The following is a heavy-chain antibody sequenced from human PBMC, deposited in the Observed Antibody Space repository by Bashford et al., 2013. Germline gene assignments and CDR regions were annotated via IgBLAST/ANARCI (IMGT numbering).Heavy chain of an antibody. Sequence: ASVKVSCKASGYTFTSYYMHWVRQAPGQGLEWMGIINPSGGTANYAQKFQGRVTITADKSTSTAYMELSSLRSEDTAVYYCARDKGAGYYDSSGYYSSWGQGTLVTVSS. CDR3: ARDKGAGYYDSSGYYSS. V-gene: IGHV1-46*01. D-gene: IGHD3-22*01. CDR1: GYTFTSYY. CDR2: INPSGGTA. J-gene: IGHJ5*02.